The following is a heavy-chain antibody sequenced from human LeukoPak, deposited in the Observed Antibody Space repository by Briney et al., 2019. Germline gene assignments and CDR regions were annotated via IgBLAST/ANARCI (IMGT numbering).Heavy chain of an antibody. J-gene: IGHJ5*02. V-gene: IGHV1-18*01. CDR3: ARHWYYDFWSGFKWQLYTPNNWFDP. CDR1: GYTFTSYG. D-gene: IGHD3-3*01. Sequence: GASVKDSCTASGYTFTSYGISWVRQAPGQGLEWMGWISAYNGNTNYAQKLQGRVTMTTDTSTSTAYMELRSLRSDDTAVYYCARHWYYDFWSGFKWQLYTPNNWFDPWGQGTLVIVSS. CDR2: ISAYNGNT.